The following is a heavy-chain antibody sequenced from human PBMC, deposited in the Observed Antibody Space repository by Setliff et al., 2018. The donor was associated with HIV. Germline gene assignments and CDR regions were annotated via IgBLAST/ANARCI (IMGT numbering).Heavy chain of an antibody. CDR1: GLAVGANY. V-gene: IGHV3-53*01. D-gene: IGHD3-3*01. Sequence: PGGSLRLSCAASGLAVGANYMSWVRQAPGKGLECVSIFYSGGSTYYSDSVKGRFTISRDTTKDSLYLQMNSLRTDDTAVYYCARWRWQQSEFDCWGQGTLVTVSS. J-gene: IGHJ4*02. CDR3: ARWRWQQSEFDC. CDR2: FYSGGST.